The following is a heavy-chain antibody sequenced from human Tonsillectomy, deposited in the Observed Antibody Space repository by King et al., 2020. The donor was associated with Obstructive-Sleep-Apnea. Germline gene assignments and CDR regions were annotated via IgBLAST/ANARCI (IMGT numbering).Heavy chain of an antibody. J-gene: IGHJ4*02. Sequence: QLVQSGAEVKKPGESLKISCKGSGYSFTSYWIGWVRQMPGKGLEWMGIIYPGDSDTRYSPSFQGQVTISADKSISTAYLQWSSLKASDTAMYYCARRAYYDSSGSYRYYFDYWGQGTLVTVSS. D-gene: IGHD3-22*01. CDR3: ARRAYYDSSGSYRYYFDY. CDR2: IYPGDSDT. CDR1: GYSFTSYW. V-gene: IGHV5-51*01.